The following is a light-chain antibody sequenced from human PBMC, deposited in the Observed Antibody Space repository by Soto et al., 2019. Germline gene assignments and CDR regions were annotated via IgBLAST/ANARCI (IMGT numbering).Light chain of an antibody. V-gene: IGKV3-20*01. CDR3: QQFDSSVT. J-gene: IGKJ1*01. CDR1: QSVSSTF. Sequence: EIVLTQSPGSLSLSPGERATLSCRASQSVSSTFFAWYQQRPGQAPRLLMYGASSRATGIQERFSGSGSGTDFTLTISRLEPEDFAVYYGQQFDSSVTFGQGTKVEIK. CDR2: GAS.